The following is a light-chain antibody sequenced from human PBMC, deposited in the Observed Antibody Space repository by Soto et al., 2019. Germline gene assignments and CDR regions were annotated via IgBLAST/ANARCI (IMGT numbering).Light chain of an antibody. Sequence: SALTQPPSASGSPGQSVTISCTGTSSDVXDNXVSWYQXHLGKAPKLIIYEVSQRTSGVPDSFSGSKSGNTASLTVSGLQTEDEADYYCSAYAGSNNFVFVSGPKATVL. J-gene: IGLJ1*01. V-gene: IGLV2-8*01. CDR3: SAYAGSNNFV. CDR2: EVS. CDR1: SSDVXDNX.